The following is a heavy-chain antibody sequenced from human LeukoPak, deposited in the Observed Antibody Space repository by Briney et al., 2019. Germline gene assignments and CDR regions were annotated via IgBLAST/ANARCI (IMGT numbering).Heavy chain of an antibody. CDR3: AKDLAGIAVAPAPIDY. V-gene: IGHV3-30*18. D-gene: IGHD6-19*01. CDR1: GFTFSSYG. J-gene: IGHJ4*02. CDR2: ISYDGSNK. Sequence: GGSLRLSCAASGFTFSSYGMHWVRQAPGKGLEWVAVISYDGSNKYYADSVKGRFTISRDNSKNTLYLQMNSLRAEDTAVYYCAKDLAGIAVAPAPIDYWGQGTLVTVSS.